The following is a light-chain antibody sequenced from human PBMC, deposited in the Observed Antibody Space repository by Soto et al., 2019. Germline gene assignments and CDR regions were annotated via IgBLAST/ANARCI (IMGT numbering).Light chain of an antibody. V-gene: IGLV2-14*01. CDR1: SSDVGGYNS. J-gene: IGLJ1*01. CDR2: EVS. Sequence: QSALTQPASVSGSPGQSITISCTGTSSDVGGYNSVSWYQQHPGKAPKLMIYEVSNRPSGVSDRFSGSKSDNTASLTISGLQPEDEADYYCNSYTSSSTRVFGTGTK. CDR3: NSYTSSSTRV.